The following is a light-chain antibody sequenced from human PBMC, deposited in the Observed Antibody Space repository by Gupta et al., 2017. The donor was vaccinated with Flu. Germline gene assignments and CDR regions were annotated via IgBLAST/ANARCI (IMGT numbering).Light chain of an antibody. V-gene: IGKV3-15*01. CDR3: QQYDNWPRT. CDR2: GAS. J-gene: IGKJ1*01. CDR1: QSVNSN. Sequence: EIVMTQSPATLSVSPGERATLSCRASQSVNSNLAWYQQKPGQPPRFLIYGASTRATGVPARFSGSGSGTEFTLTIHSLQSEDFAVYYCQQYDNWPRTFGQGTKVEIK.